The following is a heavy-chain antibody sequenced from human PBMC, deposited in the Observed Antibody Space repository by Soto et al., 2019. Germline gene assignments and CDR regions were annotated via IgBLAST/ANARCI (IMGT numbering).Heavy chain of an antibody. CDR1: GGSISSSSYY. D-gene: IGHD6-13*01. V-gene: IGHV4-39*01. CDR2: IYYSGST. Sequence: QLQLQESGPGLVKPSETLSLTCTVSGGSISSSSYYWGWIRQPPGKGLEWIGSIYYSGSTYYNPSLKSRVTISVDTSKNQFSLKLSSVTAADTAVYYCARHLTLSSSWFGGPYYMDVWGKGTTVTVSS. J-gene: IGHJ6*03. CDR3: ARHLTLSSSWFGGPYYMDV.